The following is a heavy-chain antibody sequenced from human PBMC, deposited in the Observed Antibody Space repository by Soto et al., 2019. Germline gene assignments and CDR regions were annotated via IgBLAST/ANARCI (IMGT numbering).Heavy chain of an antibody. CDR1: GGSISSYY. D-gene: IGHD1-20*01. V-gene: IGHV4-59*01. Sequence: SETLSLTCTVSGGSISSYYWSWIRQPPGKGLEWIGYIYYSGGTNYNPSLKSRVTISVDTSKNQFSLKLSSVTAADTAVYYCAREAYSTITGTGFDPWGQGTLVTVSS. CDR3: AREAYSTITGTGFDP. J-gene: IGHJ5*02. CDR2: IYYSGGT.